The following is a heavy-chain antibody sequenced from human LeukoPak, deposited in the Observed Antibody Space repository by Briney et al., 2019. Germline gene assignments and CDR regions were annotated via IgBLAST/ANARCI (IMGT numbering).Heavy chain of an antibody. CDR1: GDSVSSNSAG. J-gene: IGHJ6*02. Sequence: SQTLSLTCAISGDSVSSNSAGWNWIRQSPSRGLEWLGRTYYRSKWYNDYAVSVKSRITINPDTSKNQFSLQLNSVTPEDTAVYYCARDGLWFGEFYYYGMDVWGQGTTVTVSS. D-gene: IGHD3-10*01. V-gene: IGHV6-1*01. CDR3: ARDGLWFGEFYYYGMDV. CDR2: TYYRSKWYN.